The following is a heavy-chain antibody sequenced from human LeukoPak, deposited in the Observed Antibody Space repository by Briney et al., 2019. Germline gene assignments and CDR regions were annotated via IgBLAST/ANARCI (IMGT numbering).Heavy chain of an antibody. J-gene: IGHJ6*02. V-gene: IGHV1-46*01. CDR3: ARDNVRYFDWLPDVYYYYGMDV. CDR1: GYGFTSYY. Sequence: ASVKVSCKAFGYGFTSYYIHWVRQAPGQGLEWMGIINPSVGGTTYAQKFQGRVTITADESTSTAYMELSSLRSEDTAVYYCARDNVRYFDWLPDVYYYYGMDVWGQGTTVTVSS. CDR2: INPSVGGT. D-gene: IGHD3-9*01.